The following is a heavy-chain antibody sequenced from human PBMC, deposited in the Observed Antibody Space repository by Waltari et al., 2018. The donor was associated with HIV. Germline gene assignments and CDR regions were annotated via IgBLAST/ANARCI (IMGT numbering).Heavy chain of an antibody. CDR2: IYSGGST. D-gene: IGHD3-10*01. CDR1: GFTVSRNY. CDR3: ARGKITMVRGVIITGWFDP. V-gene: IGHV3-66*02. J-gene: IGHJ5*02. Sequence: EVQLVESGGGLVQPGGSLRLSCAASGFTVSRNYMSWVRQAPGQGLEWVSVIYSGGSTYYADSVKGRFTISRDNSKNTLYLQMNSLRAEDTAVYYCARGKITMVRGVIITGWFDPWGQGTLVTVSS.